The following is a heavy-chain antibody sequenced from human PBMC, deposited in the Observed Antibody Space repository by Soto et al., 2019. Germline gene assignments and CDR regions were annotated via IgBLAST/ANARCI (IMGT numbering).Heavy chain of an antibody. J-gene: IGHJ4*02. CDR1: GGSFSGYY. V-gene: IGHV4-34*01. CDR2: INHSGST. Sequence: QVQLQQWGAGLLKPSETLSLTCAVYGGSFSGYYWTWIRQPPGTGLEWIGEINHSGSTNYNPSLKXRXTXSXXTSKNQCSLKLTSVTAADPAVYYCARDKITGLFDYWGQGTLVTVSS. CDR3: ARDKITGLFDY. D-gene: IGHD2-8*02.